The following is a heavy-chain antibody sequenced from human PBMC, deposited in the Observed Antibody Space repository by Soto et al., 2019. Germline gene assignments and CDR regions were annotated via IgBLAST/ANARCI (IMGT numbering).Heavy chain of an antibody. CDR3: LGYCSGGSCYSRGY. J-gene: IGHJ4*02. D-gene: IGHD2-15*01. CDR1: GYSFTSHA. Sequence: QVQLVQSGAEVKKPGASVKVSCKASGYSFTSHAMHWVRQAPGQRLEWMGWINAGNGNTKYSQTFQGRVTITRDTSASTAYLELSSLRSDDTAVYYCLGYCSGGSCYSRGYWGQGTLVTVSS. CDR2: INAGNGNT. V-gene: IGHV1-3*01.